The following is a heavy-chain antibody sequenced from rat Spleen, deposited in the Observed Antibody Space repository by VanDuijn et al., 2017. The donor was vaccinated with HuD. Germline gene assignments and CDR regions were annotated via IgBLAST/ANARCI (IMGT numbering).Heavy chain of an antibody. D-gene: IGHD1-9*01. Sequence: EVQLVESGGGLVQPGRSLKLSGAASGFTFSNYDMAWGRQAPTKGLAWVASISPTGCSSYYQDSVQGRFTVPIDNAKSTLYLQMDSLRSEDTATYYCARLGYGYNRGYVMDAWGQGASVTVSS. J-gene: IGHJ4*01. CDR3: ARLGYGYNRGYVMDA. CDR2: ISPTGCSS. V-gene: IGHV5-25*01. CDR1: GFTFSNYD.